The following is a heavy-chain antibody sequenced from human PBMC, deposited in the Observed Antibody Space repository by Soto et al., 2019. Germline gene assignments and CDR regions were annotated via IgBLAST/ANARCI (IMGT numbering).Heavy chain of an antibody. J-gene: IGHJ4*02. D-gene: IGHD5-18*01. V-gene: IGHV3-21*01. CDR3: ARDPDVDTAFDY. Sequence: PGESLKISCAASGFTFSSYSMNWVCQAPGKGLEWVSSISSSSSYIYYADSVKGRFTISRDNAKNSLYLQMNSLRAEDTAVYYCARDPDVDTAFDYWGQGTLVTVSS. CDR1: GFTFSSYS. CDR2: ISSSSSYI.